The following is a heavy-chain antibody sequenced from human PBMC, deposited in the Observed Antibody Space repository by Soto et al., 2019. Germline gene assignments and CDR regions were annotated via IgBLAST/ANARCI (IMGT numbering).Heavy chain of an antibody. CDR2: ISGSGGST. Sequence: EVQLLESGGGLVQPGGSLRLSCAASGFTFSNYAVTWVRQAPGKGLEWVSTISGSGGSTYYADSVKGRFTISRDNSKNTLYLQMNSLRAEDTAVYYCAKDQGSSWYEIDYWGQGTLGTASS. CDR3: AKDQGSSWYEIDY. D-gene: IGHD6-13*01. V-gene: IGHV3-23*01. CDR1: GFTFSNYA. J-gene: IGHJ4*02.